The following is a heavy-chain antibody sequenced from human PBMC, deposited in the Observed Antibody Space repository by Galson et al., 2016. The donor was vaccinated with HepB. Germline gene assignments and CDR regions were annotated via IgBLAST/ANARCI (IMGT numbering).Heavy chain of an antibody. CDR2: IHYSGNT. V-gene: IGHV4-31*03. J-gene: IGHJ4*02. CDR1: NGSISSSGYY. CDR3: AGGYVDYVWGSSRPPTFDY. D-gene: IGHD3-16*02. Sequence: TLSLTCTVSNGSISSSGYYWNWIRQHPEKGLEWIGYIHYSGNTYYNPSLKSRVTISLDTSKNQFSLKLGAVTVADTAVYYCAGGYVDYVWGSSRPPTFDYWGQGTLVTVSS.